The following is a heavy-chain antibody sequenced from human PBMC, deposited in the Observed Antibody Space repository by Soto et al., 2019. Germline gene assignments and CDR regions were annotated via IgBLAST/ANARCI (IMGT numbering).Heavy chain of an antibody. CDR2: MKEDGSEK. CDR3: TRVFHWLDY. Sequence: EVQLVESGGGLVQPGGSLRLSCAASGLTFSWYWMTWVRQAPGRGLEWVANMKEDGSEKYYVESVKGRFTISRDNAEGSLYLEMNSLRAEDTAVYYCTRVFHWLDYWGQGTLGTVSS. J-gene: IGHJ4*02. V-gene: IGHV3-7*01. D-gene: IGHD3-9*01. CDR1: GLTFSWYW.